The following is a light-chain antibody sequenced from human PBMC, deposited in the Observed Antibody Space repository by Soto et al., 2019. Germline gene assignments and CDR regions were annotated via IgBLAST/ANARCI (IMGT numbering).Light chain of an antibody. J-gene: IGLJ2*01. CDR1: SSDVGGYNY. V-gene: IGLV2-14*01. Sequence: QSALTQPASVSGSPGQSITISCTGTSSDVGGYNYVSWYRQHPGKAPKLMIYEVSNRPSGVSNRFSGSKSGNTASLTISGLQAEDEADYHCSSYTDSSTLIFGGGTKLTVL. CDR2: EVS. CDR3: SSYTDSSTLI.